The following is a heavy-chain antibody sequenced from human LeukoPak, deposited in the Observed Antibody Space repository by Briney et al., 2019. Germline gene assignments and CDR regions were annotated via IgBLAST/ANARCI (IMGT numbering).Heavy chain of an antibody. D-gene: IGHD5-24*01. V-gene: IGHV6-1*01. CDR3: ARDSITGRRGGRGYNWFDP. J-gene: IGHJ5*02. CDR2: TYYRSKWYN. CDR1: GDSVSSNSAA. Sequence: SQTLSLTCAISGDSVSSNSAAWNWIRQSPSRGLEWLGRTYYRSKWYNDYAVSVKSRITINPDTSKNQFSLQLNSVTPGDTAVYYCARDSITGRRGGRGYNWFDPWGQGTLVTVSS.